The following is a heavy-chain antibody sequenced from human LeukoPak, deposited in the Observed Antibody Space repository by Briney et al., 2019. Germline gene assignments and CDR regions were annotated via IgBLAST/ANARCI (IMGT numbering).Heavy chain of an antibody. J-gene: IGHJ4*02. CDR2: VWYDGRNK. V-gene: IGHV3-33*01. CDR3: ARDREGNYDYDY. D-gene: IGHD1-7*01. CDR1: GFTFSNYG. Sequence: PGGSLRLSCAASGFTFSNYGMHWVRQAPGKGLDWVAIVWYDGRNKYYGDSVKGRFAISRDNSKNTVYLQMNSLRAEDTAVYYCARDREGNYDYDYWGRGTLVTVSS.